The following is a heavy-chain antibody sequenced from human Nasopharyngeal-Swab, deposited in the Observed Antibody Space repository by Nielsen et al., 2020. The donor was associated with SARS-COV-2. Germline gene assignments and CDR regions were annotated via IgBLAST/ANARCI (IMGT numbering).Heavy chain of an antibody. CDR3: ARDAPAHYGAFY. Sequence: LKLSCAASGFTFSSFGMHWVRQAPGKGLEWVAFIAHDASNEYYGDSVKGRFSISRDSSKNTLYLQMDSLRGEDTAVYYCARDAPAHYGAFYWGRGTLVTVSS. J-gene: IGHJ4*02. CDR1: GFTFSSFG. CDR2: IAHDASNE. D-gene: IGHD4-17*01. V-gene: IGHV3-30*03.